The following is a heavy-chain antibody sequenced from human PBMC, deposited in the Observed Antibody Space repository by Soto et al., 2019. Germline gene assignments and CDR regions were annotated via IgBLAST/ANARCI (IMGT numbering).Heavy chain of an antibody. CDR1: GGSISSGFYS. Sequence: SETLSLTCAVSGGSISSGFYSWSWIRQPPGKGLEWIGYIYHSGSTYYNPSLKSRVTISVDRSKNQFSLKLSSVTAADTAVYYCARVPDRWGQGTLVTAPQ. J-gene: IGHJ5*02. CDR3: ARVPDR. V-gene: IGHV4-30-2*01. CDR2: IYHSGST. D-gene: IGHD2-2*01.